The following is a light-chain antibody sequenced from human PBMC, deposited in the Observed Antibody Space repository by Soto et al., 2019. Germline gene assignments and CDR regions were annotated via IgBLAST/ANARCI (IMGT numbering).Light chain of an antibody. J-gene: IGKJ1*01. CDR2: GAS. CDR3: QQYGGSPRT. V-gene: IGKV3-20*01. CDR1: QSVSSSY. Sequence: EIVLTQSPGTLSLSPGERATLSCRASQSVSSSYLAWYQQKPGQAPRLLIYGASSRATGIPDRFSGSGSGTDFTLNISRLEPEDFAVYYCQQYGGSPRTFGQGTKVEIK.